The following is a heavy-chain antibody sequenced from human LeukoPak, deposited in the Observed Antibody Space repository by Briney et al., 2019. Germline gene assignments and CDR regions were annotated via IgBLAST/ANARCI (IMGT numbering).Heavy chain of an antibody. J-gene: IGHJ6*02. V-gene: IGHV6-1*01. CDR3: TRDQDGMGV. CDR2: TYYRSKWYN. CDR1: GDIVSSSIAA. Sequence: SQTLSLTCAISGDIVSSSIAAWNWIRQSPPRGLEWLGRTYYRSKWYNDYAVSVKSRVTINPDTSKNQFSLQLNSVTPEDTAVYYCTRDQDGMGVWGQGTSVTVSS.